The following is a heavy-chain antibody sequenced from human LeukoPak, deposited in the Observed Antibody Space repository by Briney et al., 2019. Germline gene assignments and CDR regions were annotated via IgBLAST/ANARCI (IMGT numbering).Heavy chain of an antibody. V-gene: IGHV3-30*02. CDR3: AKGKGSGSDLFYYYYYMDV. Sequence: GGSLRLSCAGSGFTFSDFWMTWVRQAPGKGLEWVAFIRYDGSNKYYADSVKGRFTISRDNSKNTLFLQMNSLRAEDTAVYYCAKGKGSGSDLFYYYYYMDVWGKGTTVTVSS. CDR2: IRYDGSNK. D-gene: IGHD1-26*01. J-gene: IGHJ6*03. CDR1: GFTFSDFW.